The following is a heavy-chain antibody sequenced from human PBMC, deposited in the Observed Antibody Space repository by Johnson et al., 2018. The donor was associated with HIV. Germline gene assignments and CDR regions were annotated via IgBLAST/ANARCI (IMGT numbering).Heavy chain of an antibody. D-gene: IGHD1-26*01. CDR2: IWYDDSNE. Sequence: QVQLVESGGGLVQPGGSLRLSCAASGFTFSSYAMSWVRQAPGKGLEWVAFIWYDDSNEYYGESVKGRFTISRDNSKNTLYLQMSSLRAEDTAVYYCATSGSHFAFDIWGQGTMVTVSS. V-gene: IGHV3-30*02. CDR3: ATSGSHFAFDI. CDR1: GFTFSSYA. J-gene: IGHJ3*02.